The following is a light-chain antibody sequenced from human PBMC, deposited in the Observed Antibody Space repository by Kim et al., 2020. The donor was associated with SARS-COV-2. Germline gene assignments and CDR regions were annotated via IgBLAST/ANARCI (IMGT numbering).Light chain of an antibody. J-gene: IGLJ2*01. CDR2: NTV. Sequence: VLISCTGTTSNIGADYDVHWYQLLPGTAPKLSIYNTVHRPSGVPDRFSGSRSVTSASLAITGLQADDEADYYCQSYDNSLSGPVVFGGGTKVTVL. CDR3: QSYDNSLSGPVV. CDR1: TSNIGADYD. V-gene: IGLV1-40*01.